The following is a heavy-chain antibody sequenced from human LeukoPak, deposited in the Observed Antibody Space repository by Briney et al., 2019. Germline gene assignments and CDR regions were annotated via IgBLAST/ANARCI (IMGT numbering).Heavy chain of an antibody. V-gene: IGHV4-39*07. D-gene: IGHD3-22*01. Sequence: SETLSLTCTVSGGSISSSSYYWGWIRQPPGKGLEWIGSIYYSGSTYYNPSLKSRVTISVDTSKNQFSLKLSSVTAADTAVYYCARDNPQEYYYDSSGYYFDYWGQGTLVTVSS. CDR1: GGSISSSSYY. CDR3: ARDNPQEYYYDSSGYYFDY. CDR2: IYYSGST. J-gene: IGHJ4*02.